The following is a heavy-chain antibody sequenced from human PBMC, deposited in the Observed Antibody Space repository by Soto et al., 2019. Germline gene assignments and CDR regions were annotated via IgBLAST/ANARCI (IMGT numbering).Heavy chain of an antibody. Sequence: GGSLRLSCAASGFIFSDYWIHWVRQAPGKGLEWLTVVSSDGSITYDADSVRGRFAISRDNSKNTLYLHMNSLRTEDTAVYYCAKESDYYSNSKWSFDSWGQGILVTVSS. CDR1: GFIFSDYW. CDR3: AKESDYYSNSKWSFDS. CDR2: VSSDGSIT. D-gene: IGHD2-21*01. J-gene: IGHJ4*02. V-gene: IGHV3-30*18.